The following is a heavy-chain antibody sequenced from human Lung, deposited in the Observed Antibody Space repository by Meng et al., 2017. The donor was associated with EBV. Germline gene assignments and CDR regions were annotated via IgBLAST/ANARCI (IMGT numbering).Heavy chain of an antibody. Sequence: EVQLVESGGGLVEPGXXXXLSCAASGFIFNNYRMNWVRQAPGKGLEWVSIIDYGGISTYYADSVKGRFTISRDNAKNSVSLQMNNLRAEDTAVYYCVREEYDPRDFWGQGTLVTVSS. D-gene: IGHD3-16*01. V-gene: IGHV3-21*01. CDR1: GFIFNNYR. CDR3: VREEYDPRDF. CDR2: IDYGGIST. J-gene: IGHJ4*02.